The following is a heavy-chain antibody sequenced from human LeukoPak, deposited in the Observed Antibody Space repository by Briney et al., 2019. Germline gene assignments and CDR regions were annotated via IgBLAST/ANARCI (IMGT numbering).Heavy chain of an antibody. V-gene: IGHV1-69*04. CDR1: GGTFSSYA. Sequence: GASVKVSCKASGGTFSSYAISWVRQAPGQGLEWMGRIIPILGIANYAQKFQGRVTITADKSTSTAYMELSSLRSEDTAVYYCARDGTVKSYWYFDLWGRGTLVTVSS. CDR3: ARDGTVKSYWYFDL. CDR2: IIPILGIA. J-gene: IGHJ2*01. D-gene: IGHD1-1*01.